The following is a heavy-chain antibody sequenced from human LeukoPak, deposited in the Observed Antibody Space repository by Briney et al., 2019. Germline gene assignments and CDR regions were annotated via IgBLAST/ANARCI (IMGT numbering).Heavy chain of an antibody. V-gene: IGHV3-23*01. J-gene: IGHJ3*02. Sequence: PGGSLRLSCAASGFTFSSYAMSWVRQAPGKGLEWVSAISGSGGSTYYADSVKGRFTISRDNSKNTLYLQMNSLRAEDTAVYYCAKDTEHIVVVIAMRGAFDIWGQGTMVTVSS. D-gene: IGHD2-21*01. CDR3: AKDTEHIVVVIAMRGAFDI. CDR2: ISGSGGST. CDR1: GFTFSSYA.